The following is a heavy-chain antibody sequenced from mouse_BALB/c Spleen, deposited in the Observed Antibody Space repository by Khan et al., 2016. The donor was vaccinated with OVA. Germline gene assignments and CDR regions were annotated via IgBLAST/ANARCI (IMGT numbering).Heavy chain of an antibody. CDR2: IHPRTGYT. Sequence: QVQLQQSGAELAKPGASVKMSCKASGYTFINYWILWIKQRPGQGLEWIGYIHPRTGYTEYNQNFKDKVTLTADISSRTAYMRLRSLTSEESAVYYCARRGLRWDFDYWGQGTTLTVSS. D-gene: IGHD1-1*01. CDR3: ARRGLRWDFDY. J-gene: IGHJ2*01. CDR1: GYTFINYW. V-gene: IGHV1-7*01.